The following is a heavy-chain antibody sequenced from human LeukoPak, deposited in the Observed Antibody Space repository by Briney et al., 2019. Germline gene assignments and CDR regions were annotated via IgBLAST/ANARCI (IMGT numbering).Heavy chain of an antibody. CDR3: ARDLAMAGRDLDY. Sequence: GGSLRLSCAVSGLAFRSWYTDWIRMAPGRGMGRVSYISNSGTLIYYAESVKGRFTISRDNAKNSLYLQMNSLRAEDTAVYYCARDLAMAGRDLDYWGQGTLVTVSS. D-gene: IGHD6-19*01. CDR2: ISNSGTLI. J-gene: IGHJ4*02. V-gene: IGHV3-48*03. CDR1: GLAFRSWY.